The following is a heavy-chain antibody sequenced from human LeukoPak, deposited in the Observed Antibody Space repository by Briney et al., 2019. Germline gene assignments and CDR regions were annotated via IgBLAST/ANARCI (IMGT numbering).Heavy chain of an antibody. CDR2: IHYSGNT. J-gene: IGHJ4*01. D-gene: IGHD4-17*01. V-gene: IGHV4-59*01. Sequence: SETLSLTCTVSGGAISSYYWSWIRQPPGKGLEWIAYIHYSGNTNYSPSLKSRVTISVDTSKNQFTLRLTSVTAADTAVYYCARSGTVTNFDYWGQGTLVSVSS. CDR1: GGAISSYY. CDR3: ARSGTVTNFDY.